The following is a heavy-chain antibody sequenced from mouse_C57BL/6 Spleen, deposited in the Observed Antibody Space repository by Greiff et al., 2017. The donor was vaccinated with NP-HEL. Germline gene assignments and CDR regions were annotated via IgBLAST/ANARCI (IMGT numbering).Heavy chain of an antibody. CDR1: GYTFTSYW. CDR3: ARLYDYDDGFDY. Sequence: QVQLQQPGAELVKPGASVKLSCKASGYTFTSYWMHWVKQRPGQGLAWIGMIHPNSGSTNYNEKFKSKATLTVDKSSSTAYMQLSSLTSEDSAVYYCARLYDYDDGFDYWGQGTTLTVSS. CDR2: IHPNSGST. V-gene: IGHV1-64*01. J-gene: IGHJ2*01. D-gene: IGHD2-4*01.